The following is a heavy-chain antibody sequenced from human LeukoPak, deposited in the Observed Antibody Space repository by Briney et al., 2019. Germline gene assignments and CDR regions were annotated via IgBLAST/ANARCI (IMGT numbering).Heavy chain of an antibody. CDR1: GGTFSSYA. CDR2: IIPIFGTA. CDR3: ARDVLYYCDSSGYFDY. J-gene: IGHJ4*02. D-gene: IGHD3-22*01. Sequence: SVKVSCKASGGTFSSYAISWVRQAPGQGLEGMGGIIPIFGTANYAQKFQGRVTITADKSTSTAYMELSSLRSEDTAVYYCARDVLYYCDSSGYFDYWGQGTLVTVSS. V-gene: IGHV1-69*06.